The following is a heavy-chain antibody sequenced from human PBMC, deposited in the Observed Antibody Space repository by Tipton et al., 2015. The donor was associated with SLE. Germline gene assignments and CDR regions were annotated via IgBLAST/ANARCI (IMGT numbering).Heavy chain of an antibody. Sequence: TLSLTCTISGGSISTYHWSWLRQSPGKGLEWIGYIHHSGSINYNPSLRSQVTMSMDTSQNQLSLKMRSVTAADTAVYYCARGRVPNTWGQGTLVTVST. CDR1: GGSISTYH. CDR3: ARGRVPNT. CDR2: IHHSGSI. V-gene: IGHV4-59*01. J-gene: IGHJ5*02.